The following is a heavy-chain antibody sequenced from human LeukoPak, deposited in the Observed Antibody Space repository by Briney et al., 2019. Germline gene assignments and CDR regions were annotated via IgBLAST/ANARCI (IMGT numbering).Heavy chain of an antibody. V-gene: IGHV4-59*08. CDR1: GGSISSYY. J-gene: IGHJ6*02. CDR2: IYYSGST. D-gene: IGHD3-22*01. Sequence: SETLSLTCTVSGGSISSYYWSWIRQPPGKGLEWIGYIYYSGSTNYNPSLKSRVTISVDTSKNQFSLKLSSVTAADTAVYYCARHGLGDYYDSSGYNYGMDVWGQGTTVTVSS. CDR3: ARHGLGDYYDSSGYNYGMDV.